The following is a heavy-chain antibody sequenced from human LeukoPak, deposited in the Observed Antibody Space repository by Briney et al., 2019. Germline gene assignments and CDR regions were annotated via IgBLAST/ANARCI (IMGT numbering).Heavy chain of an antibody. V-gene: IGHV4-34*01. CDR2: INHSGST. D-gene: IGHD5-12*01. Sequence: SETLSLTCAVYGGSFSGYYWSWIRQPPGKGLEWIGEINHSGSTNYNPSLKSRVTTSVDTSKNQFSLKLSSVTAADTAVYYCARYHSGYVPMYRYWGQGTLVTVSS. CDR3: ARYHSGYVPMYRY. CDR1: GGSFSGYY. J-gene: IGHJ4*02.